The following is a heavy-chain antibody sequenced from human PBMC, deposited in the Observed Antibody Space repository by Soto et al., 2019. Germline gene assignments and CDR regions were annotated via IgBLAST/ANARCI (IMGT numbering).Heavy chain of an antibody. CDR1: GGSVSSGGYY. Sequence: SETLSLTCTVSGGSVSSGGYYWSWIRQHPGKGLEWIGYIYHSGSTWYNPSLESRVTISVDTSKNRFSLSLSSVTAADTAVYYCAKWEGLASDYYYYAMDVWGQGTTVTVSS. D-gene: IGHD1-26*01. J-gene: IGHJ6*02. CDR2: IYHSGST. CDR3: AKWEGLASDYYYYAMDV. V-gene: IGHV4-31*03.